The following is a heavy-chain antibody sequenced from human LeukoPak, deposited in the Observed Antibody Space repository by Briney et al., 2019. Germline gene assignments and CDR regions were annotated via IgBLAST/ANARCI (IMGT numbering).Heavy chain of an antibody. CDR1: GVSFTTYY. Sequence: SETLSLTCTVSGVSFTTYYWTWLRQPAGKGPEWIGRIYSSRNNNYNPSLESRVTMSIDTSKHQFSLKLTSVTAADTAVYYCARERGILRGDAFDLWGQGTMVTVSS. D-gene: IGHD1-26*01. CDR2: IYSSRNN. J-gene: IGHJ3*01. CDR3: ARERGILRGDAFDL. V-gene: IGHV4-4*07.